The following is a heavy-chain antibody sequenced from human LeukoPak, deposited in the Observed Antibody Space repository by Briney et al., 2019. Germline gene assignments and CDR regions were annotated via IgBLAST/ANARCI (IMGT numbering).Heavy chain of an antibody. D-gene: IGHD1-26*01. V-gene: IGHV3-21*01. CDR3: ARGVGGDSRFDP. CDR2: ISSSSSYI. CDR1: GFTFSSYS. J-gene: IGHJ5*02. Sequence: GGSLRLSCAASGFTFSSYSMNWVRQAPGEGLEWVSSISSSSSYIYYADSVKGRFTISRDNAKNSLYLQMNSLRAEDTAVYYCARGVGGDSRFDPWGQGTLVTVSS.